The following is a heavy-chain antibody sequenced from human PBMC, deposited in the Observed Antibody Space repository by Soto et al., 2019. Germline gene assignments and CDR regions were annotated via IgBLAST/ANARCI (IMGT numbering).Heavy chain of an antibody. CDR1: GGTFSSFA. J-gene: IGHJ4*02. V-gene: IGHV1-69*06. D-gene: IGHD3-10*01. Sequence: QVQLVQSGAEVKKPGSSVKVSCKASGGTFSSFAISWVRQAPGQGLEWMGGLVPVFGTANYAQKFQDRVTITADKSTSTSYIELSSLRSEDTAVYYCARSPGVFDYWGQGTLVTVSS. CDR3: ARSPGVFDY. CDR2: LVPVFGTA.